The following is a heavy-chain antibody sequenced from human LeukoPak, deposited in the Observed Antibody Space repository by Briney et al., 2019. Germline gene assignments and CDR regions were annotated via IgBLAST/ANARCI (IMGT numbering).Heavy chain of an antibody. V-gene: IGHV5-10-1*01. Sequence: GESLKISCKVSGYNFPSYWITWVRQVPGKGLEWMGRIAPSGSYTNYNPSFEGHVTMSVEKSITTVYLQWSSLKASDTAMYYCVRQPPGVYDTTQNWFDPWGQGTLVTVSS. D-gene: IGHD3-22*01. CDR1: GYNFPSYW. CDR2: IAPSGSYT. J-gene: IGHJ5*02. CDR3: VRQPPGVYDTTQNWFDP.